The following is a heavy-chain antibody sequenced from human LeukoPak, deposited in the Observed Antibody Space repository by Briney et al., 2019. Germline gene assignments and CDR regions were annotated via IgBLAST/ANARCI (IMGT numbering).Heavy chain of an antibody. CDR3: ARGIAYCGNTNCFQPFDY. CDR2: IYSDGST. D-gene: IGHD2-2*01. V-gene: IGHV3-53*01. CDR1: GFIVSSNY. J-gene: IGHJ4*02. Sequence: GGSLRLSCAASGFIVSSNYMGWVRQAPGKGLEWVSGIYSDGSTSYADSMEGRLTIPRDSSKNALYLQMSSLRAEDTAVYYCARGIAYCGNTNCFQPFDYWGQGLLVTVFS.